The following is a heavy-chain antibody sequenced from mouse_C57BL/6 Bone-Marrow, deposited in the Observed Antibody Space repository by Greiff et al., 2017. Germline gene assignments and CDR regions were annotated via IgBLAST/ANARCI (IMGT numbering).Heavy chain of an antibody. CDR1: GFTFSDYG. V-gene: IGHV5-17*01. Sequence: EVKVVESGGGLVKPGGSLKLSCAASGFTFSDYGMHWVRQAPEKGLEWVAYISSGSSTIYYADTVKGRFTISRDNAKNTLCLQMTSLRSEDTAMYYCARRSKGSFDYWGQGTTLTVSS. CDR3: ARRSKGSFDY. CDR2: ISSGSSTI. J-gene: IGHJ2*01. D-gene: IGHD1-3*01.